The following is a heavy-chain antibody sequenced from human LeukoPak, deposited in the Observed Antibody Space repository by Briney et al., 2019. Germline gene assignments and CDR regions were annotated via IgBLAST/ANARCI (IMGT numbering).Heavy chain of an antibody. Sequence: SETLSLTCTVSGGSISGYYWSWIRQPPGKGLEWIGYIYYSGSTNYNPSLKSRITISVDTSRNQFSLKLSSVTAADTAVYYCARDRLGGDGYADCWGQGTLVTVSS. CDR3: ARDRLGGDGYADC. D-gene: IGHD5-24*01. CDR1: GGSISGYY. CDR2: IYYSGST. V-gene: IGHV4-59*01. J-gene: IGHJ4*02.